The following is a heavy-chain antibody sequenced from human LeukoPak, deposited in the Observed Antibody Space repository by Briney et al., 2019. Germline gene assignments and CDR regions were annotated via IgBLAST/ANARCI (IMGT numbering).Heavy chain of an antibody. CDR1: GFTVSSNY. V-gene: IGHV3-66*01. J-gene: IGHJ4*02. CDR2: IYSGGST. CDR3: ARGLLWFGELAYFDY. Sequence: GGSLRLSCAASGFTVSSNYMSWVRQAPGKGLECVSVIYSGGSTYYADSVKGRFTISRDNSKNTLYLQMNSLRAEDTAVYYCARGLLWFGELAYFDYWGQGTLVTVSS. D-gene: IGHD3-10*01.